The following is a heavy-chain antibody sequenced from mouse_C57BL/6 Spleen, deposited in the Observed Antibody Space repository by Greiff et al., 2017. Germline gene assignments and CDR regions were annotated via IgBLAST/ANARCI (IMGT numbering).Heavy chain of an antibody. CDR2: IDPETGGT. V-gene: IGHV1-15*01. CDR1: GYTFTDYE. J-gene: IGHJ2*01. CDR3: ITTVVAGFDY. D-gene: IGHD1-1*01. Sequence: QVQLKESGAELVRPGASVTLSCKASGYTFTDYEMHWVKQTPVHGLEWIGAIDPETGGTAYNQKFKGKAILTADKSSSTAYMELRSLTSEDSAVYYCITTVVAGFDYWGQGTTLTVSS.